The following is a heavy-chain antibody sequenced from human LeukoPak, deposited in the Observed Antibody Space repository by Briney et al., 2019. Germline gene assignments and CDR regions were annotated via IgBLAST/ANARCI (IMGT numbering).Heavy chain of an antibody. CDR1: GYTFTGYY. J-gene: IGHJ4*02. CDR3: ARAAPISLNFDY. V-gene: IGHV1-2*02. D-gene: IGHD3-9*01. Sequence: ASVKVSCKASGYTFTGYYMHWVRQAPGQGLEWMGWINPNSGGTNYAQKFQGRVTMTRDTSTSTAYMELSRLRSDDTAVYYCARAAPISLNFDYWGQGTLVTVSS. CDR2: INPNSGGT.